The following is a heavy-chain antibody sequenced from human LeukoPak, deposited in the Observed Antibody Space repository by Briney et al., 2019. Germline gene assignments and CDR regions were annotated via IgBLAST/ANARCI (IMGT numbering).Heavy chain of an antibody. J-gene: IGHJ4*02. Sequence: SGPTLVNPTQTPTLTCTFSGFSLSTSGMRVSWIRQPPGKALEWLARIDWDDDKYYSTSLKTRLTISKDTSKNQVVLTMTNMDPVDTATYYCARICVDTSGWYEDYWGQGTLVTVSS. CDR3: ARICVDTSGWYEDY. D-gene: IGHD6-19*01. V-gene: IGHV2-70*04. CDR2: IDWDDDK. CDR1: GFSLSTSGMR.